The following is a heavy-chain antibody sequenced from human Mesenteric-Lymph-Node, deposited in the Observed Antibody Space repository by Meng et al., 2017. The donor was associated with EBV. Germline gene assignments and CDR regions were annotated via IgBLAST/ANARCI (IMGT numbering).Heavy chain of an antibody. V-gene: IGHV7-4-1*02. J-gene: IGHJ4*02. D-gene: IGHD6-19*01. Sequence: QVPLVQSGPEVEKHXASVTVSCKASGYTFTTYASYWVRQAPGQGLEWMAWTNTNTGKPTYAQGFTGRFVISLDTSVSTAYLQISGLKAEDTAVYYCARDASGWYYDYWGQGTLVTVSS. CDR2: TNTNTGKP. CDR3: ARDASGWYYDY. CDR1: GYTFTTYA.